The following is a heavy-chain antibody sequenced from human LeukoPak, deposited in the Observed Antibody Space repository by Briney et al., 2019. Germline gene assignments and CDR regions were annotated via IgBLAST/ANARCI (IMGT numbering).Heavy chain of an antibody. D-gene: IGHD4/OR15-4a*01. J-gene: IGHJ4*02. CDR1: TFTFSNYA. CDR3: ARDPRTYGDPYGGEDH. CDR2: ISYDGSNE. V-gene: IGHV3-30-3*01. Sequence: GKSLRLSCVASTFTFSNYAMHWVRQTPGKGLEWVAVISYDGSNEYYADSVKGRFTISRDNSKNTLHLQMNSLRTEDTAVYHCARDPRTYGDPYGGEDHWGQGTLVTVSS.